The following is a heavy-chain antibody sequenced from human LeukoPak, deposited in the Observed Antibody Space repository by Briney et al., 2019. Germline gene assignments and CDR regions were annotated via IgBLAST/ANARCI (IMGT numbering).Heavy chain of an antibody. Sequence: ASVKVSCKASGYTFTSYDINWVRQATGQGLEWMGWMNPNSGNTGYAQKFQGRVTMTRNTSISTAYMELRSLRSDDTAVYYCARSVDDRAFYYYYYMDVWGKGTTVTVSS. CDR3: ARSVDDRAFYYYYYMDV. V-gene: IGHV1-8*02. CDR1: GYTFTSYD. CDR2: MNPNSGNT. J-gene: IGHJ6*03. D-gene: IGHD3-22*01.